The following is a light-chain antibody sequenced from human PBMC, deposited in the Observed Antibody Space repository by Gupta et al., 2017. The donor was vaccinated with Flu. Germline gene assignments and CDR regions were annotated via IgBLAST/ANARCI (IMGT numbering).Light chain of an antibody. CDR2: AAS. J-gene: IGKJ3*01. Sequence: DIQMTQSPSSLSASVGDRVTITCRASQSIRTYLNWYQQKPGKAPKLLVYAASSLQSGVPSRFSGSGSGTDFTLTISRLQPEDFATYYWQQSYNSHVFGHGTKVDVK. V-gene: IGKV1-39*01. CDR1: QSIRTY. CDR3: QQSYNSHV.